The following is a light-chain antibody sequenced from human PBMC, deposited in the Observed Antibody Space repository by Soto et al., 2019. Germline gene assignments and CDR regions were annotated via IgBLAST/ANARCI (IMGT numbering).Light chain of an antibody. CDR1: QRISSW. J-gene: IGKJ1*01. Sequence: TQSTPTPSTPSAYIGAIVTITCRASQRISSWLAGYQQQPGKAPNLLIYDASSLESGVPSRFSGSGSGTEFTLTISSLQPDDFATYYCQQYNSYSLWTFGQGTKVDIK. CDR3: QQYNSYSLWT. V-gene: IGKV1-5*01. CDR2: DAS.